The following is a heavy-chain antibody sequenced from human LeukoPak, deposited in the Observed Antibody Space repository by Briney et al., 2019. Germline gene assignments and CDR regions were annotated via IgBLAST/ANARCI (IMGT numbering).Heavy chain of an antibody. Sequence: ASVKVSCTASGYTFTSYGISWVRQAPGQGLEWMGWISAYNGNTNYAQKLQGRVTMTTDTSTSTAYMELRSLRSDDTAVYYCARDQWLGPPYYYYYMDVWGKGTTVTVSS. V-gene: IGHV1-18*01. CDR1: GYTFTSYG. CDR2: ISAYNGNT. J-gene: IGHJ6*03. CDR3: ARDQWLGPPYYYYYMDV. D-gene: IGHD6-19*01.